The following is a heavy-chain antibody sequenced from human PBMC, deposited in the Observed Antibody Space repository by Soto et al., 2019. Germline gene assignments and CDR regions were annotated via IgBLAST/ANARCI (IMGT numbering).Heavy chain of an antibody. Sequence: GSLRLSFAASGFSFRSHWIHWVRQAPGKGLVWVSRISGYGSSTHYADSVKGRFTISRENAKNTLYLQMNSLRAEDTDVYYCARGGNYVFDYWGQGTLVTVSS. CDR3: ARGGNYVFDY. J-gene: IGHJ4*02. CDR2: ISGYGSST. V-gene: IGHV3-74*01. CDR1: GFSFRSHW. D-gene: IGHD1-26*01.